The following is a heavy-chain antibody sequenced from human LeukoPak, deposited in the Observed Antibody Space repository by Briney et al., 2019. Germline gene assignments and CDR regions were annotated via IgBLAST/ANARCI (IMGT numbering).Heavy chain of an antibody. D-gene: IGHD3-10*01. CDR1: GFTFSNYA. CDR3: AKEPAYFYGSGSFSHYFDY. CDR2: ISGSGGST. Sequence: PGGSLRLSCVASGFTFSNYAMTWVRQAPGKGLEWVSVISGSGGSTYYADSVKGRFTISRDNSKNTLYLQMNNLRAEDTALYYCAKEPAYFYGSGSFSHYFDYWGQGTLVTGTS. V-gene: IGHV3-23*01. J-gene: IGHJ4*02.